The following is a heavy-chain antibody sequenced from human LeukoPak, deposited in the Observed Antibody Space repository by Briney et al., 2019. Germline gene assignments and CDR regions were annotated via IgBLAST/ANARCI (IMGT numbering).Heavy chain of an antibody. V-gene: IGHV3-7*01. CDR1: GFTFSSCW. D-gene: IGHD5-12*01. CDR2: IKQDGSEK. Sequence: GGSLRLSCAASGFTFSSCWMSWVRQAPGKGLEWVANIKQDGSEKYYVDSVKGRFTISRDNAKNSLYLQMNSLRAEDTAAYYCATGPGHGWWLHWGQGTLVTVPS. J-gene: IGHJ4*02. CDR3: ATGPGHGWWLH.